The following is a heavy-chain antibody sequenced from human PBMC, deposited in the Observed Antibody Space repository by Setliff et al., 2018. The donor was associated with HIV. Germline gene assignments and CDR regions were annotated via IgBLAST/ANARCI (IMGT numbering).Heavy chain of an antibody. CDR1: GGSITNTTYY. J-gene: IGHJ4*02. D-gene: IGHD3-3*01. Sequence: SETLSLTCTFSGGSITNTTYYWGWIRQPPGKGLEWIGTINHSGKTYYNSSLKTRVTMSIDTSKNHFYLKMSSVTAADTAIYFCASEAWEWFGGYFDNWGQGTPVTVSS. CDR3: ASEAWEWFGGYFDN. V-gene: IGHV4-39*02. CDR2: INHSGKT.